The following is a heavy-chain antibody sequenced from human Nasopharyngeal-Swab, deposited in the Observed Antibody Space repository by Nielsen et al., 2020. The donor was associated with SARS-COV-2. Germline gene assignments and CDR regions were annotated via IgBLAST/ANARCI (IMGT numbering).Heavy chain of an antibody. V-gene: IGHV4-59*11. CDR3: AKEGATGWFDP. J-gene: IGHJ5*02. Sequence: SETLSLTCTVSGASISSQYWSWIRQPPGKGLEWIGYISHNSGTNYKPSLKSRVTMFMDTSKNQFSLKLRSVTAADTAVYYCAKEGATGWFDPWGQGTLVTVSS. CDR2: ISHNSGT. CDR1: GASISSQY.